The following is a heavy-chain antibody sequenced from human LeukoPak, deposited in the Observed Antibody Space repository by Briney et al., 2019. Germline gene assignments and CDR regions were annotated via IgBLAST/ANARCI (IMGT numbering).Heavy chain of an antibody. D-gene: IGHD6-19*01. V-gene: IGHV4-4*07. CDR3: ARLRRDINDWYADDC. J-gene: IGHJ4*02. CDR2: ISITEGT. Sequence: NASETLSLTCTVSGGSISSHYWSWIRQSAGKGLEWIGRISITEGTNYNPSLKSRVSMSVDASKNQVSLKLGSVTAADTAVYYCARLRRDINDWYADDCWGQGTLVTVSS. CDR1: GGSISSHY.